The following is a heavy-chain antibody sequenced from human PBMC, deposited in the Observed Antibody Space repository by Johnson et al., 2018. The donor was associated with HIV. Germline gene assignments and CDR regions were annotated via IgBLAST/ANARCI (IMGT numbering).Heavy chain of an antibody. V-gene: IGHV3-11*04. Sequence: QVQVVESGGGLVKPGGSLRLSCAASGFTFSDFYMSWIRQAPGRGLEWISYISGSGSTIYYADSVKGRFTISRDNAKNTLYLQMNSLRAEDTAVYYCAKEQLPLSPDAFDLWGQGTMVTVSS. CDR3: AKEQLPLSPDAFDL. CDR1: GFTFSDFY. CDR2: ISGSGSTI. J-gene: IGHJ3*01. D-gene: IGHD3-16*01.